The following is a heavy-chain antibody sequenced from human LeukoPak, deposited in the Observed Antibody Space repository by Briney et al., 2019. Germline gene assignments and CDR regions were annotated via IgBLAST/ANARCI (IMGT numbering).Heavy chain of an antibody. CDR2: ISYDGSNK. D-gene: IGHD6-6*01. Sequence: GGSLRLSCAASGFTFSNHAMHWVRQAPGKGLEWVAVISYDGSNKYYADSVKGRFTISRDNSKNTLYLQMNSLRAEDTAVYYCARGPNSNWSGLDFWGQGTLLTVSS. CDR3: ARGPNSNWSGLDF. V-gene: IGHV3-30*04. J-gene: IGHJ4*02. CDR1: GFTFSNHA.